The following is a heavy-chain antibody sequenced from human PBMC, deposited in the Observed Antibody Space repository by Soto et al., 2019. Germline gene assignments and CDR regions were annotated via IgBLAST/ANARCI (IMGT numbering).Heavy chain of an antibody. D-gene: IGHD3-16*01. J-gene: IGHJ6*02. CDR2: ISYDGRNE. CDR1: GFTFRNYG. Sequence: QVQLVESGGGVVQPGGSLRLSCAASGFTFRNYGMHWVRQAPGKGLEWVAIISYDGRNEYYADSVKGRFTISRDNSKNTLYLQMNSLRTEDTAMYHCAKDQVTEDVYYYYGVDVWGQGTTGTVSS. V-gene: IGHV3-30*18. CDR3: AKDQVTEDVYYYYGVDV.